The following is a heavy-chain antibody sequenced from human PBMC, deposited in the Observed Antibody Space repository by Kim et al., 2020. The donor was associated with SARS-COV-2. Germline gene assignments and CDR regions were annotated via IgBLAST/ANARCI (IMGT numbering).Heavy chain of an antibody. CDR1: GYTFTSYY. CDR2: INPSGGST. V-gene: IGHV1-46*01. CDR3: ARGGGLGDWLTQPHHYGMDV. Sequence: ASVKVSCKASGYTFTSYYMHWVRQAPGQGLEWMGIINPSGGSTSYAQKFQGRVTMTRDTSTSTVYMELSSLRSEDTAVYYCARGGGLGDWLTQPHHYGMDVWGQGTTVTVSS. D-gene: IGHD3-9*01. J-gene: IGHJ6*02.